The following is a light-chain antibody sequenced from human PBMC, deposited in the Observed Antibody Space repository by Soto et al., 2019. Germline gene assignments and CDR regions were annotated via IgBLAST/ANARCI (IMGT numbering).Light chain of an antibody. V-gene: IGKV1-5*03. CDR3: QHFNSYPWT. J-gene: IGKJ1*01. CDR2: KAS. CDR1: QSISSW. Sequence: DIQMTQSPSTLSASVGDRVTITCRASQSISSWLAWYQQKPGKAPKLLINKASSLESGVPSRFSGSGSGTEFTLTISSLQPDDFATYYCQHFNSYPWTFGQGIKVDIK.